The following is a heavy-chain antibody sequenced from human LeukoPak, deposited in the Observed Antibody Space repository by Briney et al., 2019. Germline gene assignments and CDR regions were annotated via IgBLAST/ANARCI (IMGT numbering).Heavy chain of an antibody. CDR2: IYYSGST. Sequence: PSETLSLTCTVSGGSISSSSYYWGWIRQPPGKGLEWIGSIYYSGSTYYNPSLKSRVTISVDTSKNQFSLKLSSVTAADTAVYYCARHLDGVAITFDYWGQGTLVTVSS. CDR3: ARHLDGVAITFDY. D-gene: IGHD3-3*01. CDR1: GGSISSSSYY. J-gene: IGHJ4*02. V-gene: IGHV4-39*01.